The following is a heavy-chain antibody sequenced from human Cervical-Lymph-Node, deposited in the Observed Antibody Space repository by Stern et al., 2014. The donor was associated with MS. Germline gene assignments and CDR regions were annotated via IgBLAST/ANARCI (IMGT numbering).Heavy chain of an antibody. J-gene: IGHJ4*02. CDR3: ARVRSYYTFDY. CDR1: GYTFTSYA. V-gene: IGHV1-3*01. D-gene: IGHD1-26*01. CDR2: INAGNGNT. Sequence: QVQLVQSGAEVKKPGASVKVSCKASGYTFTSYAMHWVRQAPGQRLEWMGWINAGNGNTKYSQKFQGRVTITRDTYASTAYMELSSLRSEDTALYYCARVRSYYTFDYWGQGTLVTVSS.